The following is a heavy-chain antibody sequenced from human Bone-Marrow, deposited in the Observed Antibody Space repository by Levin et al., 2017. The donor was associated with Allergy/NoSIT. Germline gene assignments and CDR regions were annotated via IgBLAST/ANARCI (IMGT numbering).Heavy chain of an antibody. D-gene: IGHD3-10*01. CDR2: ISSSSAYI. CDR3: ASRIKAPGGLDV. V-gene: IGHV3-21*01. Sequence: GGSLRLSCAVSGVTSNNYTLSWVRQPPGKGLEWVSSISSSSAYIHYADSVKGRFTVSRDNSEKSLYLQMNSLRAEDTAIYYCASRIKAPGGLDVWGQGTAVTVSS. J-gene: IGHJ6*02. CDR1: GVTSNNYT.